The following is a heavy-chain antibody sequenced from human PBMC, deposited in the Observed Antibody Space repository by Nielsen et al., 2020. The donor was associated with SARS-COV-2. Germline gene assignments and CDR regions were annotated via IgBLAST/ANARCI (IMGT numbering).Heavy chain of an antibody. D-gene: IGHD2-15*01. CDR3: ARDYGYAGIVVVVAALVGDYGMDV. CDR1: GFTFSSYW. V-gene: IGHV3-74*01. CDR2: INSDGSST. Sequence: GGSLRLSCAASGFTFSSYWTHWVRQAPGKGLVWVSRINSDGSSTSYADSVKGRFTISRDNAKNTLYLQMNSLRAEDTAVYYCARDYGYAGIVVVVAALVGDYGMDVWGQGTTVTVSS. J-gene: IGHJ6*02.